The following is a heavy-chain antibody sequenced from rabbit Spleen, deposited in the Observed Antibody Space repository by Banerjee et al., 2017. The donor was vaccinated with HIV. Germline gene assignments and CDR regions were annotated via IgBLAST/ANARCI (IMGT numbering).Heavy chain of an antibody. CDR1: AFSFSDRDV. Sequence: QEQLVESGGGLIQPGGSLKLSCKASAFSFSDRDVMCWVRQALGKGLEWIACINAATAKPVYATWAKGRFIISRASSTTVTLQMTSLTAADTATYFCARDLAGAIGWNFYLWGQGTLVTVS. V-gene: IGHV1S45*01. CDR2: INAATAKP. CDR3: ARDLAGAIGWNFYL. J-gene: IGHJ4*01. D-gene: IGHD4-1*01.